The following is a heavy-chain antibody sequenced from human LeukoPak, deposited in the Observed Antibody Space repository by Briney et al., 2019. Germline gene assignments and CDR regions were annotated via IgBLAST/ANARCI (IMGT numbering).Heavy chain of an antibody. V-gene: IGHV3-21*01. J-gene: IGHJ4*02. D-gene: IGHD4-17*01. CDR3: ARSRGDYERGYFDY. Sequence: PGGSLRLSCAASGFTFSSYSMNWVRQAPGKGLEWVSSISSSSSYIYYADSVKGRFTFSRDNAKNSLFLQMNSLRADDTAVYYCARSRGDYERGYFDYWGQGTLVTVSS. CDR1: GFTFSSYS. CDR2: ISSSSSYI.